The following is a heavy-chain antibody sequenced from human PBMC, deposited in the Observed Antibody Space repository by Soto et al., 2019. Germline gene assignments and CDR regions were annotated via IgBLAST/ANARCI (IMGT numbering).Heavy chain of an antibody. CDR3: ARVGIQGSGHTDY. V-gene: IGHV3-33*01. CDR2: IWYDGSNK. CDR1: GFTFSSYG. J-gene: IGHJ4*02. Sequence: GGSLRLSCAASGFTFSSYGMHWVRQAPGKGLEWVAVIWYDGSNKYYADSVKGRFTISRDNSKNTLYLQMNSLRAEDTAVYYCARVGIQGSGHTDYWGQGTLVTXSS. D-gene: IGHD6-19*01.